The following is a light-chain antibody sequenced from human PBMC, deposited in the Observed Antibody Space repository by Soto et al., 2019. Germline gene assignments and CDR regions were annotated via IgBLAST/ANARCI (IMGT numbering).Light chain of an antibody. CDR3: QQYGSPPYT. CDR2: GPS. J-gene: IGKJ2*01. Sequence: EVVLTQSPGTLSLSPGERVTLSCRASQSVRSNYIAWYQQKPGQSPSLLTYGPSIRAAGIPDRFSGSGSGTDFTLTISRLESEDLGMYYCQQYGSPPYTFGQGTKVEIK. V-gene: IGKV3-20*01. CDR1: QSVRSNY.